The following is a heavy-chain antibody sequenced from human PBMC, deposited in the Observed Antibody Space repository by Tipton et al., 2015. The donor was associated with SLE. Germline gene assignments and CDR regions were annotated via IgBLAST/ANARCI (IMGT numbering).Heavy chain of an antibody. CDR2: IYYSGST. J-gene: IGHJ1*01. CDR3: ARGSVVAALMSYVQQ. D-gene: IGHD2-15*01. CDR1: GGSISSSSYY. Sequence: TLSLTCTVSGGSISSSSYYWGWIRQPPGKGLEWIGSIYYSGSTNYNPSLKSRVTMSIDTSKKQLSLKLSSVTAADTAVYYCARGSVVAALMSYVQQWGQGTLVTVSS. V-gene: IGHV4-39*07.